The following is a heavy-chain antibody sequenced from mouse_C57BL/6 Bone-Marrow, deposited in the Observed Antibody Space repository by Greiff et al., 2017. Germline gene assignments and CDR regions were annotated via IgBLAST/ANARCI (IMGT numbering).Heavy chain of an antibody. CDR3: ARSPWFAY. CDR1: GYTFTNYW. CDR2: IYPGGGYT. V-gene: IGHV1-63*01. J-gene: IGHJ3*01. Sequence: QVHVKQSGAELVRPGTSVKMSCKASGYTFTNYWIGWAKQRPGHGLEWIGDIYPGGGYTTYNEKFKGKATLTADKSSSTAYMQFSSLTSEDSAIYYCARSPWFAYWGQGTLVTVSA.